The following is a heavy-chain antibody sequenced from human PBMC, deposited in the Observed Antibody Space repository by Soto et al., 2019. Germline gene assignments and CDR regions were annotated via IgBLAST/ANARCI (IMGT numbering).Heavy chain of an antibody. CDR1: GFTFSSYG. CDR3: AKGVGDTLDY. D-gene: IGHD1-26*01. CDR2: ISYDGSNK. J-gene: IGHJ4*02. V-gene: IGHV3-30*18. Sequence: QVQLVESGGGVVQPGRSLRLSCAASGFTFSSYGMHWVRQAPGKGLEWVAVISYDGSNKYYADSVKGRFTISRDNSKSTLYVQMNSLRAEDTAVYYCAKGVGDTLDYWGQGTLFTVCS.